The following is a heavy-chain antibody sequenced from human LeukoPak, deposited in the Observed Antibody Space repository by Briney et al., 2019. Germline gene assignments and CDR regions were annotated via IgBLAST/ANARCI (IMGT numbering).Heavy chain of an antibody. CDR2: ISGSGGGT. CDR1: GFTFSSYA. J-gene: IGHJ4*02. V-gene: IGHV3-23*01. D-gene: IGHD4-11*01. Sequence: GGSLRLSCAASGFTFSSYAMSWVRQAPGKGLEWVSAISGSGGGTYYADSVKGRFTISRDNSKNTVYLQMSSLRAEDTALYYCARSVPDYTRFDYWGQGALVTVSP. CDR3: ARSVPDYTRFDY.